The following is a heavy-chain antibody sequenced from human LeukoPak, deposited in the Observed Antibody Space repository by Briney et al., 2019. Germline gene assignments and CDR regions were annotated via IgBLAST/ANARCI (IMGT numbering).Heavy chain of an antibody. V-gene: IGHV4-59*08. CDR2: IYYSGST. CDR3: ARGFYYYDSSGPVGAFDI. D-gene: IGHD3-22*01. Sequence: SETLSLTCTVSGGSISSYYWSWIRQPPGKGLEGIGYIYYSGSTNYNPSLKSRVTISVETSKNQFSLKLSSVTAADTAVYYCARGFYYYDSSGPVGAFDIWGQGTMVTVSS. J-gene: IGHJ3*02. CDR1: GGSISSYY.